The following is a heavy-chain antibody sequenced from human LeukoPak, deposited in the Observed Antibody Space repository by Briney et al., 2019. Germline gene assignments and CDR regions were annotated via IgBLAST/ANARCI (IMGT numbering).Heavy chain of an antibody. CDR3: ARAQGAGALYY. D-gene: IGHD1-26*01. Sequence: GGSLRLSCAASGFTFSSYSMNWVRQAPGKGLEWVSSISSSSSYIYYADSVKGRFTISRDNAENSLYLQMNSLRAEDTAVYYCARAQGAGALYYWGQGTLVTVSS. J-gene: IGHJ4*02. V-gene: IGHV3-21*01. CDR2: ISSSSSYI. CDR1: GFTFSSYS.